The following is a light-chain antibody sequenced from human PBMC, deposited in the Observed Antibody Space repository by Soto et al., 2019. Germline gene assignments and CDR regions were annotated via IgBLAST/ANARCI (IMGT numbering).Light chain of an antibody. V-gene: IGKV2-28*01. J-gene: IGKJ5*01. CDR3: MQALQTLSIT. CDR1: QSLLHSNGYNY. CDR2: LGS. Sequence: DIVMTQSPLSLPVTPGEPASISCRSSQSLLHSNGYNYLDWYLQKPGQSPQLLIYLGSNRASGVQQRGSGSGSGTDFTLKISRVEAEDVGVYYCMQALQTLSITFGQGTRLEIK.